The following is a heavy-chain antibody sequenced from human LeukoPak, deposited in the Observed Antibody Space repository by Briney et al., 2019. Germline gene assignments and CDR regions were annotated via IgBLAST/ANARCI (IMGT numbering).Heavy chain of an antibody. J-gene: IGHJ4*02. Sequence: GGSLRLSCAASGFTFSDYWMSRARQAPGKGPEWVASIKQDGSEKNYVDSVKGRFTISRDNAKNSLYLQINSLRAEDTAVYYCARRLVVAGVGDYWGQGTLVTVSS. CDR1: GFTFSDYW. D-gene: IGHD6-19*01. V-gene: IGHV3-7*01. CDR2: IKQDGSEK. CDR3: ARRLVVAGVGDY.